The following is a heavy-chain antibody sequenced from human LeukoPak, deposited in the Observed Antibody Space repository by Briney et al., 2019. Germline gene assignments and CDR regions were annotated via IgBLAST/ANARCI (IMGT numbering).Heavy chain of an antibody. D-gene: IGHD7-27*01. J-gene: IGHJ4*02. V-gene: IGHV3-30-3*01. CDR2: ISYDGSNK. Sequence: GGSLRLSCAASGFTFSSYAMHWVRPAPGKELEWVAVISYDGSNKYYADSVKGRFTISRDNSKNTLYLQMNSLRAEDTAVYYCAKVQLGIGVDYWGQGTLVTVSS. CDR3: AKVQLGIGVDY. CDR1: GFTFSSYA.